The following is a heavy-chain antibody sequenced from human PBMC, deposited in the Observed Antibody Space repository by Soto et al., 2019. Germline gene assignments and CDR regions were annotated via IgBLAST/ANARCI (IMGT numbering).Heavy chain of an antibody. Sequence: EVQLLESGGGLVQPGGSLRLSCAASGFTFSSYAMSWVRQAPGKGLEWVSAISGSGGSTYYADSVKGRFTISRDNSKNTLYLQMHSLRAEDTAVYYCGRDIVVVVAATDWFDPWGQGTLVTVSS. D-gene: IGHD2-15*01. CDR3: GRDIVVVVAATDWFDP. CDR2: ISGSGGST. V-gene: IGHV3-23*01. J-gene: IGHJ5*02. CDR1: GFTFSSYA.